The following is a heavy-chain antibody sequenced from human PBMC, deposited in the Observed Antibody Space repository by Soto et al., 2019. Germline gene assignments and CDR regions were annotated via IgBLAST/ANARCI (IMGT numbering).Heavy chain of an antibody. CDR2: ISGSGGTT. CDR3: AKYCSSVSCSYFDY. J-gene: IGHJ4*02. Sequence: EVQLLESGGGLVQPGGSLRLSCAASGFTFETYGMSWVRQAPGKGLEWVSGISGSGGTTYYADSVKGRFTISRDNSKNTLYLKMNILRAEDTAVYYCAKYCSSVSCSYFDYWGQGTLVTVSS. D-gene: IGHD2-2*01. V-gene: IGHV3-23*01. CDR1: GFTFETYG.